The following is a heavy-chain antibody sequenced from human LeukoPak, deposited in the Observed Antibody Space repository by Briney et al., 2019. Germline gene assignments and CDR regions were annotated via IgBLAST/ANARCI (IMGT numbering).Heavy chain of an antibody. D-gene: IGHD2-15*01. Sequence: GGSLRLSCAASGFTFSSYWMSWVRQAPGKGLEWVGRIKSKTDGGTTDYAAPVKGRFTISRDDSKNTLYLQMNSLKTEDTAVYYCTTPSARSPYYYYGMDVWGQGTTVTVSS. CDR2: IKSKTDGGTT. CDR3: TTPSARSPYYYYGMDV. CDR1: GFTFSSYW. J-gene: IGHJ6*02. V-gene: IGHV3-15*01.